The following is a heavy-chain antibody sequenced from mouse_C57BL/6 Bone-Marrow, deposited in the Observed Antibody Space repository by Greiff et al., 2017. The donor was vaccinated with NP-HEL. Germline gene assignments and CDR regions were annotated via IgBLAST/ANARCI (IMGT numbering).Heavy chain of an antibody. CDR1: GFSLTSYG. Sequence: QVQLKESGPGLVQPSQCLSITCTVSGFSLTSYGVHWVRQSPGKGLEWLGVIWSGGSTDYNAAFISRLSISKDNSKSQVFFKMNSMHADDTAIYYCARNLWVTTLDDWGQGTTLTVSS. V-gene: IGHV2-2*01. CDR2: IWSGGST. CDR3: ARNLWVTTLDD. D-gene: IGHD2-2*01. J-gene: IGHJ2*01.